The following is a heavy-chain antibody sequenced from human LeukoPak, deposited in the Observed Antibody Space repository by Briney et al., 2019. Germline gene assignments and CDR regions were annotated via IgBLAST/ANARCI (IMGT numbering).Heavy chain of an antibody. CDR2: IYYSGST. Sequence: SETLSLTCTVSGGSISSGDYYWSWIRQPPGKGLEWIGYIYYSGSTYYNPSLKSRVTISVDTSKNQFSLKLSSVTAADTAVYYCASRSVLLWSPMAFDIWGQGTMVTVSS. V-gene: IGHV4-30-4*01. J-gene: IGHJ3*02. D-gene: IGHD3-10*01. CDR3: ASRSVLLWSPMAFDI. CDR1: GGSISSGDYY.